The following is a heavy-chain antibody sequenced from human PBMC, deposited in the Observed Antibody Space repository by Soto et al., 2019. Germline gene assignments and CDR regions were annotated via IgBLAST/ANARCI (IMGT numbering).Heavy chain of an antibody. CDR1: GASISRYY. CDR2: MYYSGNA. V-gene: IGHV4-59*01. D-gene: IGHD1-26*01. Sequence: QVQLQESGPGLVKPSETLSLTCTVSGASISRYYWSWIRQSPGKGLEWIGYMYYSGNANYNPSLRSRITIAVDTSKNQFSLNLNSVTAADTAVYYCAREYPVHSAYFDYWGQGILDTVSS. CDR3: AREYPVHSAYFDY. J-gene: IGHJ4*02.